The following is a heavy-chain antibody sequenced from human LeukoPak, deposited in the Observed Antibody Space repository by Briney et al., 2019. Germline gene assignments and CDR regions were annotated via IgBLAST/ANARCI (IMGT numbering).Heavy chain of an antibody. CDR2: INHSGST. CDR1: GGSFSGYY. Sequence: SETLSLTCAVYGGSFSGYYWSWIRQPPGKGLEWIGEINHSGSTNYNPSLKSRVTISVDTSRNQFSLKLSSVTAADTAVYYCAREVGGSQPQRTPDYWGQGTLVTVSS. V-gene: IGHV4-34*01. D-gene: IGHD2-15*01. CDR3: AREVGGSQPQRTPDY. J-gene: IGHJ4*02.